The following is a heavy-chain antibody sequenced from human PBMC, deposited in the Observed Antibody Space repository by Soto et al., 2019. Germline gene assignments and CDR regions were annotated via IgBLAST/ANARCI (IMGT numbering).Heavy chain of an antibody. CDR3: AKDALLWFGELFPGGFDI. CDR1: GFTFSSYA. D-gene: IGHD3-10*01. V-gene: IGHV3-23*01. Sequence: PGGSLRLSCAASGFTFSSYARSWVSQAPGKGLEWVSAISGSGGSTYYADSVKGRFTISRDNSKNTLYLQMNGLRAEDTAVYYCAKDALLWFGELFPGGFDIWGQGTMVTVSS. CDR2: ISGSGGST. J-gene: IGHJ3*02.